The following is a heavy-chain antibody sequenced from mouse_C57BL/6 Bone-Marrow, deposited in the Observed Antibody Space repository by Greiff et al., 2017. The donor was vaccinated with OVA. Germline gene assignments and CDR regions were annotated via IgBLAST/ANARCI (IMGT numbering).Heavy chain of an antibody. V-gene: IGHV2-5*01. CDR3: AKSPITTVPYYYAMDY. CDR2: IWRGGST. Sequence: VQLQQSGPGLVQPSQSLSITCTVSGFSLTSYGVHWVRQSPGKGLEWLGVIWRGGSTDYNAAFMSRLSITKDNSKSQVFFKMNSLLADDTSIYYCAKSPITTVPYYYAMDYWGQGTSVTVSS. J-gene: IGHJ4*01. D-gene: IGHD1-1*01. CDR1: GFSLTSYG.